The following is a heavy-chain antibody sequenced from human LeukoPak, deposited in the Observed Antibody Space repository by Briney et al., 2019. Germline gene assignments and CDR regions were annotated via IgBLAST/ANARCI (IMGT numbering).Heavy chain of an antibody. Sequence: SETLSLTCTVSGGSISSYYWSWIRQPPGKGLEWIGYIYYSGSTNYNPSLKSRVTISVDTSKNQFSLKLSSVTAAGTAVYYCARRGYCGGDCYQGWFDPWGQGTLVTVSS. J-gene: IGHJ5*02. CDR3: ARRGYCGGDCYQGWFDP. CDR1: GGSISSYY. D-gene: IGHD2-21*02. CDR2: IYYSGST. V-gene: IGHV4-59*08.